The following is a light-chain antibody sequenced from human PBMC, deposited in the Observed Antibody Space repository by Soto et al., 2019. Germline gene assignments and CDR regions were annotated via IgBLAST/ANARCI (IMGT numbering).Light chain of an antibody. CDR1: QSVSNH. CDR3: QLRNSWPPVFT. V-gene: IGKV3-11*01. Sequence: EIVLTQSPATLSLSPGERATLSCRASQSVSNHLAWYQQKPGQAPRLLIYDASKRATGSPARFSDGGSGTDFTLTISSPEPDDFAVYYCQLRNSWPPVFTFGPGTKVDIK. CDR2: DAS. J-gene: IGKJ3*01.